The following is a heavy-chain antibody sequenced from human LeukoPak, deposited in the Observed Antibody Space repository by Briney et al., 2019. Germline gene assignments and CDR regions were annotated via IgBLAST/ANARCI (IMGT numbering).Heavy chain of an antibody. CDR2: IYYSGST. Sequence: PSETLSLTCTVSGGSISSSDYYWGWIRQPPGKGLEWIASIYYSGSTYYSPSLKSGVTISVDTSKNQFSLKLRSVTATDTAVYYCARVLTRGYTYGGCFDPWGQGTLVTVSS. D-gene: IGHD5-12*01. J-gene: IGHJ5*02. CDR1: GGSISSSDYY. V-gene: IGHV4-39*01. CDR3: ARVLTRGYTYGGCFDP.